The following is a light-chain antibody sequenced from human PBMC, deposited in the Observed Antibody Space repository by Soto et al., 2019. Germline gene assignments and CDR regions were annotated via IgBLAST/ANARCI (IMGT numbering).Light chain of an antibody. J-gene: IGKJ5*01. V-gene: IGKV1-9*01. CDR3: QQLKFFPIT. Sequence: DIQLTQSPSFLSASAGDRVTITCRASQAISNFLAWNQQKPGRAPNLLIYAASTLQSGVPSRFSGSGSGTEFTLTISSLQPEDFATYYCQQLKFFPITFGQGTRLEIE. CDR1: QAISNF. CDR2: AAS.